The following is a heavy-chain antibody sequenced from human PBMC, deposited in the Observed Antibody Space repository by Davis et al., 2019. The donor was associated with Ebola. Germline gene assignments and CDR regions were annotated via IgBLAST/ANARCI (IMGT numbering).Heavy chain of an antibody. J-gene: IGHJ3*02. V-gene: IGHV3-74*01. CDR1: GFTFGSYW. CDR3: AREMATTNDAFDI. D-gene: IGHD5-24*01. Sequence: GESLKISCAASGFTFGSYWMHWVRQAPGKGLVWVSRIATDGSMTGYGDSVQGRFTISRDNAKNTLYLQKNSLRVEDTAVYYCAREMATTNDAFDIWGQGTMVSVSS. CDR2: IATDGSMT.